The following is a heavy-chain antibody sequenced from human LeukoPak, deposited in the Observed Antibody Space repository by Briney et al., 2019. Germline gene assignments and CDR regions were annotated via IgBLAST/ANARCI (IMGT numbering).Heavy chain of an antibody. CDR2: ISGSGGST. J-gene: IGHJ4*02. V-gene: IGHV3-23*01. Sequence: GGSLRLSCAASGFTFSSYAMSWVRQAPGKGLEWVSAISGSGGSTYYADSVTGRFTISRDNSKDTLYLHLNSLRAEDTAIYYCARGPTSVWGRYRSNYFDYWGQGSLVTVSS. D-gene: IGHD3-16*02. CDR3: ARGPTSVWGRYRSNYFDY. CDR1: GFTFSSYA.